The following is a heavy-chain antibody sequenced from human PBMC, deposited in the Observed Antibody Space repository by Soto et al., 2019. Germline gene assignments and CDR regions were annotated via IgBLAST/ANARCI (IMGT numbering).Heavy chain of an antibody. V-gene: IGHV4-34*01. D-gene: IGHD2-8*01. CDR1: GGSFSGYY. Sequence: SETLSLTCTVYGGSFSGYYWSWIRQPPGKGLEWIGEINHSGSTNYNPSLKSRVTISVDTSKNQFSLKLSSVTAADTAVYYCARARIDRNWCMQIPSLRYLCYYYMDVWGKGTTVTVSS. J-gene: IGHJ6*03. CDR2: INHSGST. CDR3: ARARIDRNWCMQIPSLRYLCYYYMDV.